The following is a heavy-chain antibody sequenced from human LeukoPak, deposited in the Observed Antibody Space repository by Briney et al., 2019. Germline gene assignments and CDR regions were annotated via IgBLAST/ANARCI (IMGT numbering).Heavy chain of an antibody. Sequence: GGSLRLSCAASGFTFSSYAMSWVRQAPGKGLEWVSAISGSGGSTYYADSVKGRFTISRDNSKNTLYLQMNSPRAEDTAVYYCAKAATQLTYYDFWSGYGNWFDPWGQGTLVTVSS. J-gene: IGHJ5*02. V-gene: IGHV3-23*01. D-gene: IGHD3-3*01. CDR2: ISGSGGST. CDR1: GFTFSSYA. CDR3: AKAATQLTYYDFWSGYGNWFDP.